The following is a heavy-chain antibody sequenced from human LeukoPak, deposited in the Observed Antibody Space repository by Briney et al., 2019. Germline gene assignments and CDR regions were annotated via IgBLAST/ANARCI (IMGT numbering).Heavy chain of an antibody. CDR2: IIPIFGTA. Sequence: GASVKVSCKASGGTFSSYAISWVRQAPGQGLEWMGGIIPIFGTANYAQKFQGRVTITTDESTSTAYMELSSLRSEGTAVYYCARDRAGWYSGSYGERGAFDIWGQGTMVTVSS. J-gene: IGHJ3*02. D-gene: IGHD1-26*01. CDR3: ARDRAGWYSGSYGERGAFDI. V-gene: IGHV1-69*05. CDR1: GGTFSSYA.